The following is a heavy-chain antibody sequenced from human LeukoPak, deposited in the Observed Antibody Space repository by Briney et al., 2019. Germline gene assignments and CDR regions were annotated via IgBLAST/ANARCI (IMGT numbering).Heavy chain of an antibody. D-gene: IGHD1-1*01. CDR1: GFTFRNYW. Sequence: GGSLRLSCAASGFTFRNYWMSWVRQSPGKGLEWVANIKEDGSEEQYVGSVMGRFTISRANANKSLFLQMNSLRAEDAAVYYCAREDQYNTFDYWGQGNLVTVSS. CDR3: AREDQYNTFDY. CDR2: IKEDGSEE. V-gene: IGHV3-7*03. J-gene: IGHJ4*02.